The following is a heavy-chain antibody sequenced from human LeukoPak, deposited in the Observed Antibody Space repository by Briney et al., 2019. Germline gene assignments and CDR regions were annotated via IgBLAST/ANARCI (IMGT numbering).Heavy chain of an antibody. CDR1: GFTFSSYA. CDR2: ISYDGSNK. J-gene: IGHJ4*02. D-gene: IGHD4-17*01. V-gene: IGHV3-30-3*01. Sequence: GRSLRLSCAASGFTFSSYAMYWVRQAPGKGLEWVAVISYDGSNKYYAGSVKGRFTISRDNAKNSLYLQMNSLRAEDTAVYYCARDIVGDSDYWGQGTLVTVSS. CDR3: ARDIVGDSDY.